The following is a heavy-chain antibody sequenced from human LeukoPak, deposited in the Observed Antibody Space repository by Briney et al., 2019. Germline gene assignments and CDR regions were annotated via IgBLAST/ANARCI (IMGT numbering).Heavy chain of an antibody. CDR1: GGSISSSSYY. Sequence: SETLSLTCTVSGGSISSSSYYWGWIRQPPGKGLEWIGSIYYSGSTYYNSSLKSRVTISVDTSKNQFSLKLSSVTAADTAVYYCARVWRVAGRRDYGMDVWGPGTTVTVSS. CDR2: IYYSGST. V-gene: IGHV4-39*01. D-gene: IGHD2-15*01. CDR3: ARVWRVAGRRDYGMDV. J-gene: IGHJ6*02.